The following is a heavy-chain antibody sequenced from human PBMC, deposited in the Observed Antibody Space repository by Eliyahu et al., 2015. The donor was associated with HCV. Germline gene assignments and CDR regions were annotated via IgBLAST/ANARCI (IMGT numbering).Heavy chain of an antibody. D-gene: IGHD3-3*01. CDR3: ARERSLTFFGVITGQAETFDFDY. J-gene: IGHJ4*02. CDR1: GFAFSTFG. V-gene: IGHV3-30*03. CDR2: VSYDGSNS. Sequence: QVQLVESGGGVVQPGRSLRLSCAASGFAFSTFGMHWVRQAPGKGLEWVTSVSYDGSNSYYADSVRGRFTVSRDNSKNTLYLQMSSLRAEDTALYYCARERSLTFFGVITGQAETFDFDYWGQGTLVIVSS.